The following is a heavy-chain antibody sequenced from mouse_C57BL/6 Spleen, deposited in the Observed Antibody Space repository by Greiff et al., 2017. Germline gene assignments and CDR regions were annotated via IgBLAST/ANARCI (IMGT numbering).Heavy chain of an antibody. D-gene: IGHD1-1*01. CDR2: IHPSDGDT. CDR1: GYTFTSYW. CDR3: AIGCYYAYYAMDY. J-gene: IGHJ4*01. V-gene: IGHV1-74*01. Sequence: VKLQQPGAELVKPGASVKVSCKASGYTFTSYWMHWVKQRPGQGLEWIGRIHPSDGDTNYNQKFKGKATLTVDKSSSTAYMQLSSLTSEDSAVYSCAIGCYYAYYAMDYWGQGTSVTVSS.